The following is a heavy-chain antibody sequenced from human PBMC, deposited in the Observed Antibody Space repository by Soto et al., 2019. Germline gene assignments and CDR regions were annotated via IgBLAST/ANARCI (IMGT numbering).Heavy chain of an antibody. Sequence: SETLSLTCTVSGGSVSSGSFYWNWIRQPPGKGLEWIAYIYNNGRTNSNPSLKSRVTISVDTSKNQFSLKLSSVTAADTAVYYCARGEGGYYDSSGNYYFDYWGQGTLVTVSS. D-gene: IGHD3-22*01. CDR1: GGSVSSGSFY. CDR3: ARGEGGYYDSSGNYYFDY. J-gene: IGHJ4*02. CDR2: IYNNGRT. V-gene: IGHV4-61*01.